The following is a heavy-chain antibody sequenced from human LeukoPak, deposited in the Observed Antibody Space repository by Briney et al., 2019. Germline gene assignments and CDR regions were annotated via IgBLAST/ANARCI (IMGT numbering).Heavy chain of an antibody. D-gene: IGHD2-15*01. CDR3: ARDAPLGYCSGGSCPSGLDY. Sequence: SETLSLTCTVSGGSISSYYWSWIRQPAGKGLEWIGRIYTSGSTNYNPSLKSRVTMSVDTSKNQFSLKLSSVTAADTAVYYCARDAPLGYCSGGSCPSGLDYWGQGTLVTVSS. CDR2: IYTSGST. V-gene: IGHV4-4*07. J-gene: IGHJ4*02. CDR1: GGSISSYY.